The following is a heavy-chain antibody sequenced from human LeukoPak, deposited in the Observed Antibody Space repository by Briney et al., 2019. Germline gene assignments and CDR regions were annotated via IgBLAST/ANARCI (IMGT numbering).Heavy chain of an antibody. CDR3: ARVESPLPGTTDYFDY. D-gene: IGHD1-7*01. Sequence: GASVTVSCKASGYTFTGYYMHWVRQAPGQGLEWMGWINPNSGGTNYAQKFQGRVTMTRDTSISTAYMELSRLRSDDTAVYYCARVESPLPGTTDYFDYWGQGTLVTVSS. J-gene: IGHJ4*02. CDR1: GYTFTGYY. CDR2: INPNSGGT. V-gene: IGHV1-2*02.